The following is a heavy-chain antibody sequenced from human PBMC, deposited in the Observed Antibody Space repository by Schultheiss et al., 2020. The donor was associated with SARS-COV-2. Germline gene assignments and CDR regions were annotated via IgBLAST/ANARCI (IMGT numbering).Heavy chain of an antibody. J-gene: IGHJ4*02. CDR3: ARDENYYDSSGYFDY. CDR1: GFTFSSYG. CDR2: INSDGSST. V-gene: IGHV3-74*01. D-gene: IGHD3-22*01. Sequence: GGSLRLSCAASGFTFSSYGMHWVRQAPGEGLEWVSRINSDGSSTSYADSVKGRFTISRDNAKNTLYLQMNSLRAEDTAVYYCARDENYYDSSGYFDYWGQGTLVTVSS.